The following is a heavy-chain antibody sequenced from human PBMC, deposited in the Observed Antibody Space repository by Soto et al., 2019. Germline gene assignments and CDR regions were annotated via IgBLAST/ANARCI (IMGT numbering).Heavy chain of an antibody. D-gene: IGHD2-2*02. Sequence: GGSLRLSCAASGSNFGSYVMSWVRQAPGKGLEWVSGISSGGGSTYYADSVKGRFTTSRDNSKNTLNLQMNSLRAEDTAVYYCAKQSCSSASCHRYSVTHYYFENWGQGTLVTVSS. CDR1: GSNFGSYV. V-gene: IGHV3-23*01. CDR3: AKQSCSSASCHRYSVTHYYFEN. J-gene: IGHJ4*02. CDR2: ISSGGGST.